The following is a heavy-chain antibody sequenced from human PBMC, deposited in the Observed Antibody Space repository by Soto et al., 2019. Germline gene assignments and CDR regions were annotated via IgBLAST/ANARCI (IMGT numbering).Heavy chain of an antibody. J-gene: IGHJ6*02. CDR1: GYTFTSYD. Sequence: GASVKVSCKASGYTFTSYDINWVRQATGQGLEWMGWMNPNSGNTGYAQKFQGRVTMTRNTSISTAYMELSSLRSEDTAVYYCARVKSRPGLVVILPGRYYYYGMDVWGQGTTVTVSS. CDR2: MNPNSGNT. CDR3: ARVKSRPGLVVILPGRYYYYGMDV. D-gene: IGHD3-22*01. V-gene: IGHV1-8*01.